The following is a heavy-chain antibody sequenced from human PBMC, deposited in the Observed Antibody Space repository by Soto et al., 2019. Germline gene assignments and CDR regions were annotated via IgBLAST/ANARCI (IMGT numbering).Heavy chain of an antibody. CDR3: ARIRRGSNLYGMDV. CDR2: IDWDDDK. CDR1: GFSLSTSGMC. V-gene: IGHV2-70*01. J-gene: IGHJ6*02. Sequence: SGPTLVNPTQTLTLTCTFSGFSLSTSGMCVSWIRQPPGKALEWLALIDWDDDKYYSTSLKTRLTISKDTSKNQVVLTMTNMDPVDTATYYCARIRRGSNLYGMDVWGQGTTVTVSS.